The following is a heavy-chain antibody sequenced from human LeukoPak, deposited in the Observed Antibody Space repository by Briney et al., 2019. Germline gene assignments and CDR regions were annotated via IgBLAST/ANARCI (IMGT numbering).Heavy chain of an antibody. Sequence: SETLSLTFAVSGGSISGGKDFWGWIRQSPGKGLEWFGRIYYTGSTYYNPSLKSRVTISVDTSKSEFSLMVHSVTAADTAMYYCARRGITYSTSFFDSWGQGTLVTVAS. J-gene: IGHJ4*02. CDR1: GGSISGGKDF. CDR3: ARRGITYSTSFFDS. V-gene: IGHV4-39*01. D-gene: IGHD6-13*01. CDR2: IYYTGST.